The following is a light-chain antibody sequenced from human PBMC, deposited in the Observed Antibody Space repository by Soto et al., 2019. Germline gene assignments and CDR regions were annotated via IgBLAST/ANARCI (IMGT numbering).Light chain of an antibody. Sequence: AIRMTQSPSSFSASTGDRVTITCRASQVISSYLAWYQQRPGNDPKLLIYAASTLQSGVPSRFSGSGSGTNFTLTIGCLQSEDFATYFCQQYYSYPRTFGPGTKVDIK. CDR3: QQYYSYPRT. CDR1: QVISSY. J-gene: IGKJ3*01. CDR2: AAS. V-gene: IGKV1-8*01.